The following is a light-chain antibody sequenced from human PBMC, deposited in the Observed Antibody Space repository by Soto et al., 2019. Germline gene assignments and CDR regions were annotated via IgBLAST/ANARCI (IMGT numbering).Light chain of an antibody. CDR1: SSDVGSYNL. CDR2: EAT. J-gene: IGLJ3*02. CDR3: CAYAGSGTVV. Sequence: QSVLTQPASVSGSPEQSITISWTGTSSDVGSYNLVSWYQQHPGKAPKVMIYEATKRPSGVSNRFSGSKSGNTASLTISGLQAEDEADYYCCAYAGSGTVVFGGGTKLTAL. V-gene: IGLV2-23*01.